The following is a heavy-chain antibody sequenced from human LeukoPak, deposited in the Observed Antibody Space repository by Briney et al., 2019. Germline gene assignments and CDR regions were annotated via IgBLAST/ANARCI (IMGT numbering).Heavy chain of an antibody. V-gene: IGHV4-59*01. CDR1: GGSISSYH. CDR2: IYSSGST. CDR3: ARSWAVDAFDI. J-gene: IGHJ3*02. D-gene: IGHD6-19*01. Sequence: SETLSLTCTVSGGSISSYHWSWIRQPPGKGLESIGYIYSSGSTHYNPSLKSRVTISVDTSKNQFSLKLSSVTAADTAVYYCARSWAVDAFDIWGQGTMVTVSS.